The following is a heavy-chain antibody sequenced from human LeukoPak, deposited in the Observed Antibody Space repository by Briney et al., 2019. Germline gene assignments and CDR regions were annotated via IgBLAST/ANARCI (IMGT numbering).Heavy chain of an antibody. CDR2: INHSGST. CDR1: GGSFSGYY. D-gene: IGHD6-13*01. CDR3: ARRRGSCDY. Sequence: SETLSLTCAVYGGSFSGYYWSWIRQPPGKGLEWIGEINHSGSTSYNPSLKSRVTISVDTSKNQFSLKLSSVTAADTAVYYCARRRGSCDYWGQGTLVTVSS. J-gene: IGHJ4*02. V-gene: IGHV4-34*01.